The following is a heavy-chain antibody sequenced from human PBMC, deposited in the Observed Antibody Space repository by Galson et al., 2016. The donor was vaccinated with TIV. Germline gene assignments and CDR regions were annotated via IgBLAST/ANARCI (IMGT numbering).Heavy chain of an antibody. V-gene: IGHV1-3*01. Sequence: SVKASCKASGYTFPSYTMHWVRQAPGQRLDWMGWINAGNGNTRYSQQFQGRVTITRDTSASTAYMDLSSLKSEDTAVYYCARGGVTTDFWSNYYPGGMDVWGQGTTVTVSS. CDR1: GYTFPSYT. CDR2: INAGNGNT. CDR3: ARGGVTTDFWSNYYPGGMDV. J-gene: IGHJ6*02. D-gene: IGHD3-3*01.